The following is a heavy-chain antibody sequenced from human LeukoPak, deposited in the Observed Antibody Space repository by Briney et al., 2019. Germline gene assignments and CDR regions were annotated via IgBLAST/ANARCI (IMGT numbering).Heavy chain of an antibody. CDR3: ARSKMPTMRGECYY. V-gene: IGHV3-30*04. CDR1: GFTFSTYD. CDR2: ISYDGSNK. Sequence: GGSLRLSCAASGFTFSTYDMHWVRQAPGKGLEWVALISYDGSNKYSADSVRGRFTISRDNSKNTLYLQMNSLRAEDTAVYYCARSKMPTMRGECYYWGQGTLVTVSS. J-gene: IGHJ4*02. D-gene: IGHD3-16*01.